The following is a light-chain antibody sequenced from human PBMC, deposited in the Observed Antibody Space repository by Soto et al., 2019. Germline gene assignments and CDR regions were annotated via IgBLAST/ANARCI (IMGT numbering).Light chain of an antibody. V-gene: IGKV3-20*01. J-gene: IGKJ2*01. CDR1: QSVSSSY. Sequence: EIVLTQSPGTLSLSPGERATLSCRASQSVSSSYLAWYQQKPGQAPRLLIYGASSRATGIPDRFSGSGSGTDFTLTISRLEPEDFAVCYCHQYGSSPYTFGQGTKLEIK. CDR3: HQYGSSPYT. CDR2: GAS.